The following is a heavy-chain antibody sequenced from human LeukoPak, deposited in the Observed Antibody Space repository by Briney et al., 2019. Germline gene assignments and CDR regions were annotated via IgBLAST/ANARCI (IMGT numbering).Heavy chain of an antibody. CDR1: GGSISSSSYY. D-gene: IGHD3-3*01. CDR2: IYYSGST. CDR3: ARTPPGYDFWSGYYRIPLAFDI. V-gene: IGHV4-39*07. Sequence: SETLSLTCTVSGGSISSSSYYWGWIRQPPGEGLEWIGSIYYSGSTYYNPSLKSRVTISVDTSKNQFSLKLSSVTAADTAVYYCARTPPGYDFWSGYYRIPLAFDIWGQGTMVTVSS. J-gene: IGHJ3*02.